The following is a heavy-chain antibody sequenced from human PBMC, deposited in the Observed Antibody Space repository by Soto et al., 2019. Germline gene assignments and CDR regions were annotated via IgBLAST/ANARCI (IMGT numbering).Heavy chain of an antibody. CDR1: GFTFSSYV. CDR2: ISTDGTEK. Sequence: PGGSLRLSCVASGFTFSSYVIHWVRQAPGKGLEWVALISTDGTEKHYPGSVRGRFTISRDNSKNTLYLQMNSLRTEDTAVYYCVKDGGTLPNVVNHPFDIWGQGTKVNVSS. V-gene: IGHV3-30*14. CDR3: VKDGGTLPNVVNHPFDI. D-gene: IGHD3-16*01. J-gene: IGHJ3*02.